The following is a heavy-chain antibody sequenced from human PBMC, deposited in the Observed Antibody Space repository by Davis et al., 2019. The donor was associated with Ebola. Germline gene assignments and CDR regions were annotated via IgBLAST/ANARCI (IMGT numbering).Heavy chain of an antibody. CDR2: TYYNSKRYN. CDR3: ARGWLRTSFDY. V-gene: IGHV6-1*01. J-gene: IGHJ4*02. D-gene: IGHD6-19*01. CDR1: GDSVSSNSGA. Sequence: PSETLSLTCAISGDSVSSNSGAWNWIRQSPSRGLEWLGRTYYNSKRYNDSAVSVRSRISINADTSKNQFSLHLKSGTPEDTAVYYCARGWLRTSFDYWGQGTLVTVSS.